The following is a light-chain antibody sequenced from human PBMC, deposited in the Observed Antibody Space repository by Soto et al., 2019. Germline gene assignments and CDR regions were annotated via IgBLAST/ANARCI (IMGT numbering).Light chain of an antibody. CDR3: HYSAPGR. V-gene: IGKV3D-20*02. CDR1: QSVSSSY. J-gene: IGKJ1*01. Sequence: YFRSSQSVSSSYVAWYQQRPGHAPRLLIYAGSSRATVIPDSFSGSGSGKDFALSIRQPGCDALAIYYGHYSAPGRFGQGTKVDIK. CDR2: AGS.